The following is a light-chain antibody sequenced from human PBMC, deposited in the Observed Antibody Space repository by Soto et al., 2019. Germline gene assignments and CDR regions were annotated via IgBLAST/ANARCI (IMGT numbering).Light chain of an antibody. CDR3: QQGYSNPIT. J-gene: IGKJ5*01. V-gene: IGKV1-39*01. Sequence: DIQLTQSPSSLSASIGDRVTIICRASQSISGYLNWYQQKPGKAPKHLIYAASSLQSGVPSRFSGSESGTDFTLTITSLQPEDFATYYCQQGYSNPITFGQGTRLEIK. CDR2: AAS. CDR1: QSISGY.